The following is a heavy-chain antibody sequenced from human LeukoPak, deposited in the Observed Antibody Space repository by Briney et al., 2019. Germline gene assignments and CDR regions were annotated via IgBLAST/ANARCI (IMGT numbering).Heavy chain of an antibody. J-gene: IGHJ4*02. V-gene: IGHV1-18*01. CDR2: ISTYNGNT. D-gene: IGHD4-17*01. Sequence: GASVKVSCKASGYTFISYGITWVRQAPGQGLEWMGWISTYNGNTNYAQNLQGRVTMTTDTSTSTAYMEVRSLRSDDTAVYYCARSYGDYVRETLDYWGQGTLVTVSS. CDR1: GYTFISYG. CDR3: ARSYGDYVRETLDY.